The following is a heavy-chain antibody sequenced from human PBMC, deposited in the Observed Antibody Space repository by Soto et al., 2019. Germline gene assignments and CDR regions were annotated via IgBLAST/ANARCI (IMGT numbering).Heavy chain of an antibody. V-gene: IGHV6-1*01. D-gene: IGHD6-13*01. J-gene: IGHJ6*02. CDR3: ASSHEVLAAAPREYYYYGMDV. CDR1: GDSVSSTSAA. CDR2: TYYRSKWYN. Sequence: SQTLSLTCAISGDSVSSTSAAWNWIRQSPSRGLEWLGRTYYRSKWYNDYAVSVKSRITNNPDTSKNQFSLQLNSVTPEDTAVYYCASSHEVLAAAPREYYYYGMDVWGQGTTVTVSS.